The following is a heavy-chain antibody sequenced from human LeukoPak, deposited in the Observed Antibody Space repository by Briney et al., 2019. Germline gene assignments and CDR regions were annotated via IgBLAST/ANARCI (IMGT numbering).Heavy chain of an antibody. J-gene: IGHJ4*02. CDR1: GGSISSSSYY. V-gene: IGHV4-39*07. CDR3: ARAPQWATAGTFDY. Sequence: SETLSLTCTVSGGSISSSSYYWGWIRQPPGKGLEWIGSFFYSGSTYYNPSLKSRVTLLLDTSTNQFSLKVNSVTAADTAVYYCARAPQWATAGTFDYWGRGTLVTVSS. CDR2: FFYSGST. D-gene: IGHD6-13*01.